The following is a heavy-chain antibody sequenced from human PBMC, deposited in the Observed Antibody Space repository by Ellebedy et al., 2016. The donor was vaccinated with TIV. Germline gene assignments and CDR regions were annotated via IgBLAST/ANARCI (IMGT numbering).Heavy chain of an antibody. D-gene: IGHD3-3*01. CDR3: ATSGDHLRITIFGVAPNWFDP. V-gene: IGHV3-23*01. CDR1: GFTFSSYT. J-gene: IGHJ5*02. CDR2: ISGSGGST. Sequence: GGSLRLSXAASGFTFSSYTMSWVRQAPGKGLEWVSAISGSGGSTYYADSVKGRFTISRDNSKNTLYLQMNSLRAEDTAVYYCATSGDHLRITIFGVAPNWFDPWGQGTLVTVSS.